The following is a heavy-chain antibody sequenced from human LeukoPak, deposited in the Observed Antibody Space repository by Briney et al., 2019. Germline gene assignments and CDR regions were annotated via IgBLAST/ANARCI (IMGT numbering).Heavy chain of an antibody. D-gene: IGHD5-24*01. CDR1: GYTFTVYY. CDR3: AMLLEMATINDY. V-gene: IGHV1-2*02. Sequence: ASVKVSCKASGYTFTVYYMHWVRQAPGQGLELMGWINPNSGGTNYAQKFQGRVTMTRDTSISTAYMELSRLRSDATAVYYCAMLLEMATINDYWGQGNLVTVSS. J-gene: IGHJ4*02. CDR2: INPNSGGT.